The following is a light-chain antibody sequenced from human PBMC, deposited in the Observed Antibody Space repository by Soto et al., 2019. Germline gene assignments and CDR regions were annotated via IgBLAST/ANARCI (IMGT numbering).Light chain of an antibody. Sequence: EIVMTQSPATLSVSPGERATLSCRASQSVNKNLAWYQQKPGQAPRLLIYGASIRATGIPARFTGSGSGTEFTLTISSLQSEDFAVYYCQQYNNYWAFGQGTKVEIK. J-gene: IGKJ1*01. CDR2: GAS. CDR3: QQYNNYWA. CDR1: QSVNKN. V-gene: IGKV3-15*01.